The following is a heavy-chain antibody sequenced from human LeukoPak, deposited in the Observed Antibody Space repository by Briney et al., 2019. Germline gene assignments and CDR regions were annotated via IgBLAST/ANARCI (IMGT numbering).Heavy chain of an antibody. D-gene: IGHD6-6*01. CDR2: IGGSGGST. CDR3: AKDGAGSSLHY. V-gene: IGHV3-23*01. J-gene: IGHJ4*02. CDR1: GFTFSSYA. Sequence: GGTLRLSCAASGFTFSSYAMSWVRQAPGTGLERVSAIGGSGGSTYYADSVKGRFTISRDNSKNTLYLQMNSLRAEDTAVYYCAKDGAGSSLHYWGQGPLVTVSS.